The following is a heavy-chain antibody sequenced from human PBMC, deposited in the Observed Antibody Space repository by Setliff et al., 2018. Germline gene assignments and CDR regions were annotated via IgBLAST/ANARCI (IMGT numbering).Heavy chain of an antibody. Sequence: SETLSLTCTVSGDSISSRRSYWGWFRQPAGKGLEWIGQIYTSWSTNYNPSLKSRVTISLDTSKNQFSLKLNSVTAADTAVYYCARGGVLGTGDFDYWGQGTLVTVSS. D-gene: IGHD3-16*01. CDR3: ARGGVLGTGDFDY. J-gene: IGHJ4*02. CDR2: IYTSWST. CDR1: GDSISSRRSY. V-gene: IGHV4-61*09.